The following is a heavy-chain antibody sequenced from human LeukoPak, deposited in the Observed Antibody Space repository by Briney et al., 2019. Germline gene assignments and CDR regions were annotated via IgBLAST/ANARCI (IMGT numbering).Heavy chain of an antibody. Sequence: PGGSLRLSCAASGFTFSSYGMHWVRQAPGKGLEWVAFIRYDGSNKYYADSVKGRFTISRDNSKNTLYLQMNSLRAEDTAVYYCAKDLVVLGMGYYYMDVWGKGTTVTVSS. D-gene: IGHD2-15*01. CDR1: GFTFSSYG. V-gene: IGHV3-30*02. CDR3: AKDLVVLGMGYYYMDV. J-gene: IGHJ6*03. CDR2: IRYDGSNK.